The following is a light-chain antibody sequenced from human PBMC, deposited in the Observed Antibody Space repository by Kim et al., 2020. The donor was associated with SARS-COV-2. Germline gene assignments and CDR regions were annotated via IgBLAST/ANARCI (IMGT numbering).Light chain of an antibody. CDR3: QAWDSSTHNYV. Sequence: HEHTATFTCTEYTLGDKYVSWYQKKPVLSPVVVIYQDNQRPSGIPERFSGSNSGNTATLTISGTQAMDEADYYCQAWDSSTHNYVFGAGTKVTVL. J-gene: IGLJ1*01. CDR2: QDN. CDR1: TLGDKY. V-gene: IGLV3-1*01.